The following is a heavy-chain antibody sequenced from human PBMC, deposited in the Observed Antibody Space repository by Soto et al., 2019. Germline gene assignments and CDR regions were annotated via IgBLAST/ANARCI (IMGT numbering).Heavy chain of an antibody. CDR1: GFTFSSYA. V-gene: IGHV3-23*01. CDR2: VSGSGGST. D-gene: IGHD3-9*01. J-gene: IGHJ4*02. Sequence: EVQLLESGGGLVQPGGSLRLSCAASGFTFSSYAMSWVRQAPGKGLEWVSAVSGSGGSTYYADSVKGRFTISRDNSKNTLYLQMNSLRAEDTAVYYCAKFRRFGDYILTGHFDYWGQGTLVTVSS. CDR3: AKFRRFGDYILTGHFDY.